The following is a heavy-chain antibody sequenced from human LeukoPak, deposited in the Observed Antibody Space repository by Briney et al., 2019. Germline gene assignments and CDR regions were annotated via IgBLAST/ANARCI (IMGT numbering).Heavy chain of an antibody. V-gene: IGHV3-74*01. CDR1: EFTFSYYW. J-gene: IGHJ4*02. CDR2: ISSDGGST. D-gene: IGHD6-19*01. Sequence: GGSLRLSCAASEFTFSYYWMYWVRQGPGQGLVSVSRISSDGGSTTYADSVKGRFTISRDNAKNTLYLQMHSLRVEDTGIYYCARDDSNGIGYWGQGTLVTVSS. CDR3: ARDDSNGIGY.